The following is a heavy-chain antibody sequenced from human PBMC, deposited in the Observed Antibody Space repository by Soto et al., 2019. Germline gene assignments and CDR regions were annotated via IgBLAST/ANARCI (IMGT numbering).Heavy chain of an antibody. D-gene: IGHD3-10*01. Sequence: QVQLVQSGADVKKPGASVEISCKASGYTFISYGISWVRQAPGQGLEWMGWISAYSGNTNYAQGLQGRVTMTTDTSTSTAYMELRSLRSDDTAVYYCARDLDASGSYYTDYWGQGTLVTVSS. CDR1: GYTFISYG. J-gene: IGHJ4*02. CDR2: ISAYSGNT. V-gene: IGHV1-18*01. CDR3: ARDLDASGSYYTDY.